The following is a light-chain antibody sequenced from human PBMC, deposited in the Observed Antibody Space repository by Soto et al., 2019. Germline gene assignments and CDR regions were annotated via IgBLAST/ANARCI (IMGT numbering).Light chain of an antibody. J-gene: IGKJ4*01. V-gene: IGKV3-20*01. CDR2: GAS. CDR1: QSVSSSY. CDR3: QQCGSSSALT. Sequence: EIVLTQSPGTPSLSPGERATLSCRASQSVSSSYLAWYQQQPGQAPRLLIYGASSRATGIPDRFSGSGSGTDFTLTISRLEPEDFAVYYCQQCGSSSALTFGGGTKVEIK.